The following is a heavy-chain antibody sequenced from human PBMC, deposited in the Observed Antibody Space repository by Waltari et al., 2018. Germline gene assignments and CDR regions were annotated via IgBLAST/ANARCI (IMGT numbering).Heavy chain of an antibody. CDR1: GDTVSSNTVT. CDR3: ARRGQHQAFDL. CDR2: TYYRSKWHS. D-gene: IGHD6-13*01. J-gene: IGHJ4*02. V-gene: IGHV6-1*01. Sequence: QVQLQQSGPGLVKPSQTLSLTCAIFGDTVSSNTVTWNWIRQSPSRGLEWLGRTYYRSKWHSDSALSVKSRIIVNPDTSKNQFSLQLNSVTPEDTAVYYCARRGQHQAFDLWPQGTLVTVSS.